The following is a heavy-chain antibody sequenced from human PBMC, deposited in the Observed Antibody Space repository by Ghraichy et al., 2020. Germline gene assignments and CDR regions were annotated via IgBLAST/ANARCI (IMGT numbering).Heavy chain of an antibody. CDR3: ARDGRQQLVQGGYYGMDV. CDR1: GFTFSSYG. J-gene: IGHJ6*02. D-gene: IGHD6-13*01. Sequence: GGSLRLSCAASGFTFSSYGMHWVRQAPGKGLEWVAVIWYDGSNKYYADSVKGRFTISRDNSKNTLYLQMNSLRAEDTAVYYCARDGRQQLVQGGYYGMDVWGQGTTVTVSS. CDR2: IWYDGSNK. V-gene: IGHV3-33*01.